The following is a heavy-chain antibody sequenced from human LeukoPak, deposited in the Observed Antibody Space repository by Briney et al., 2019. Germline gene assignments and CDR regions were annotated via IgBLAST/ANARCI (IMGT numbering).Heavy chain of an antibody. CDR1: GGSFSGYY. V-gene: IGHV4-34*01. CDR3: ASNIVVVVAATHANWFDP. J-gene: IGHJ5*02. D-gene: IGHD2-15*01. CDR2: INHSGST. Sequence: PSETLSLTCAVYGGSFSGYYWSWIRQPPGEGLEWIGEINHSGSTNYNPSLKSRVTISVDTSKNQFSLKLSSVTAADTAVYYCASNIVVVVAATHANWFDPWGQGTLVTVSS.